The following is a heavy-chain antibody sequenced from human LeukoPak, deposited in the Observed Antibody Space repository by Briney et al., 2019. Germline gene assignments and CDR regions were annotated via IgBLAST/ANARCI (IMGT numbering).Heavy chain of an antibody. CDR2: TYYRSKWYN. CDR1: GDSVSSNSAA. D-gene: IGHD6-6*01. Sequence: SQTLSLTCAISGDSVSSNSAAWNWIRQSPLRGLEWLGRTYYRSKWYNDYAVSVKSRITINPDTSKNQFSLQLNSVTPEDTAVYYCARGTLRKNGDIAARPGNWFDPWGQGTLVTVSS. V-gene: IGHV6-1*01. CDR3: ARGTLRKNGDIAARPGNWFDP. J-gene: IGHJ5*02.